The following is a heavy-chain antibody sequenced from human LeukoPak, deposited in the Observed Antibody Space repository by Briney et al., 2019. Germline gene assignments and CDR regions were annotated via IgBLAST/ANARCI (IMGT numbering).Heavy chain of an antibody. D-gene: IGHD3-10*01. Sequence: SETLSLTCTVSGGSISSYYWSWIRQPPGKGLEYIGYINYSGTTNYNPSLKSRVTISVDTSKNQFSLKLSSVTAADTAVYYCARFSFGGWYLGYWGQGTLVTVSS. V-gene: IGHV4-59*01. J-gene: IGHJ4*02. CDR1: GGSISSYY. CDR3: ARFSFGGWYLGY. CDR2: INYSGTT.